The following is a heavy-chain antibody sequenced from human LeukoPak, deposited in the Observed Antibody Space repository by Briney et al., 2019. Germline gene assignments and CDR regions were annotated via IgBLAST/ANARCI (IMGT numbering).Heavy chain of an antibody. Sequence: ASVTVSSTASGYTFTGYYMHWVRQAPGQGLEWVGWINPNSGGTNYAQKFQGRVTMTRDTSLSTAYMELSRLRSDDTAVYYCARNYCSSTSCRPDYYYYGMDVWGQGTTVTVSS. CDR1: GYTFTGYY. CDR3: ARNYCSSTSCRPDYYYYGMDV. CDR2: INPNSGGT. D-gene: IGHD2-2*01. J-gene: IGHJ6*02. V-gene: IGHV1-2*02.